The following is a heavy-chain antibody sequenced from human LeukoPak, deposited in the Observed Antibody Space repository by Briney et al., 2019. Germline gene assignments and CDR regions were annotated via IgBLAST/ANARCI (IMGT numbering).Heavy chain of an antibody. CDR2: ISSSGSTI. D-gene: IGHD3-16*01. Sequence: PGGSLRLSCAASGFTFSDYYMSRIRQAPGKGLEWVSYISSSGSTIYYADSVKGRFTISRDNAKNSLYLQMNSLRAEDTAVYYCARIRSGTHDNYYYYGMDVWGQGTTVTVSS. V-gene: IGHV3-11*01. CDR1: GFTFSDYY. J-gene: IGHJ6*02. CDR3: ARIRSGTHDNYYYYGMDV.